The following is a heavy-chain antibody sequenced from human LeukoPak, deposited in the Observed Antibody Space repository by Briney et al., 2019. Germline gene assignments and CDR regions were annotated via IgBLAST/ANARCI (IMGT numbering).Heavy chain of an antibody. CDR1: GVSFDDYY. D-gene: IGHD4-17*01. V-gene: IGHV4-34*01. CDR3: TRMTTGHDY. J-gene: IGHJ4*02. Sequence: SETLSLTCAVSGVSFDDYYWAWVRQTPGKGLEWIGEINHSGYTNDSPSLKSRVTLSIDASRRQFSLNLRSVTVADAGTYYCTRMTTGHDYWGQGTLVTVSS. CDR2: INHSGYT.